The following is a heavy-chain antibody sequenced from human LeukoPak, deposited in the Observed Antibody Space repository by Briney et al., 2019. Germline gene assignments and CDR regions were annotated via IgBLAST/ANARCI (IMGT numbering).Heavy chain of an antibody. D-gene: IGHD5-12*01. CDR2: FHPKDADM. Sequence: ASVKASCKVSGNSVTEVAIHWVRQTAGEGLEWMGGFHPKDADMIYAQKFRGRVTMTTDTSTSTAYMELRSLRSDDTAVYYCARDYSGYDWAPGGHWGQGTLVTVSS. CDR3: ARDYSGYDWAPGGH. V-gene: IGHV1-24*01. CDR1: GNSVTEVA. J-gene: IGHJ4*02.